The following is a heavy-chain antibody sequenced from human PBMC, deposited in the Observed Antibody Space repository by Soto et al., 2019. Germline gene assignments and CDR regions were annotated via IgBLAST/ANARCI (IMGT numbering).Heavy chain of an antibody. V-gene: IGHV1-2*04. D-gene: IGHD3-10*01. CDR2: INPNSGGT. CDR1: GYTFTGYY. J-gene: IGHJ4*02. Sequence: QVQLVQSGAEVKKPGASVKVSCKASGYTFTGYYMHWVRQAPGQGLEWMGWINPNSGGTNYAQKLQGLVTMTSDRAISTADMEPSRLRSAGTAVYYCERDFRFGEFVYFDYWGQGTLVTVSS. CDR3: ERDFRFGEFVYFDY.